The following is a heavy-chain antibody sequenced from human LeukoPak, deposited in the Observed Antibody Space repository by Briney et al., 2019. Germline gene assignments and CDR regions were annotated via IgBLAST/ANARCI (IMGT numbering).Heavy chain of an antibody. CDR2: IRYDGSNK. D-gene: IGHD2-15*01. Sequence: PGGSLRLSCAASGFTFSSYGMHWVRQAPGKGLEWVAFIRYDGSNKYYADSVKGRFTISRDNSKNTLYLQMNSLRAEDTAVYYCANLYGCVNGMDVWGQGPRVPVSS. CDR3: ANLYGCVNGMDV. CDR1: GFTFSSYG. J-gene: IGHJ6*02. V-gene: IGHV3-30*02.